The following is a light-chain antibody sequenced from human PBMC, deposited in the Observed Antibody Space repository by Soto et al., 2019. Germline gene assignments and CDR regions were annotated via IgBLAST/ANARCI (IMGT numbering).Light chain of an antibody. CDR2: LAS. CDR1: QSVFYTPNSNQD. V-gene: IGKV4-1*01. CDR3: QQYYHTPYT. J-gene: IGKJ2*01. Sequence: DIVMTQSPESRAVSLGERATINCKSIQSVFYTPNSNQDLAWYQQKPGQPPQLLIRLASARQLVVPDRFSGSGSGTDFTLTITSLQAEDAAIYYCQQYYHTPYTFGQGTQLEIK.